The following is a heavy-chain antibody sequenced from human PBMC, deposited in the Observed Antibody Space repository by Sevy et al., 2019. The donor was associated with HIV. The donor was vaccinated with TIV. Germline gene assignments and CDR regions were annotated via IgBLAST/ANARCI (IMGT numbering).Heavy chain of an antibody. Sequence: GGSLRLSCAASGFTFSSYAMTWVRQAPGKGLEWVSTISGSADSKYYADSVKGRFTISRDNSKNTLYLQMNSLRADDTAVYYCAKRPGSSNWYYFDYWGQGTLVTVSS. CDR2: ISGSADSK. CDR3: AKRPGSSNWYYFDY. V-gene: IGHV3-23*01. J-gene: IGHJ4*02. D-gene: IGHD6-13*01. CDR1: GFTFSSYA.